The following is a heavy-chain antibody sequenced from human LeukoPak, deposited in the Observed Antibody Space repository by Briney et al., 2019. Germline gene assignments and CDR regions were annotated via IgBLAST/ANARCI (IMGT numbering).Heavy chain of an antibody. CDR2: IYSGGST. CDR3: ARAGGYYYDSSGYSEDAFDI. J-gene: IGHJ3*02. CDR1: GFTFSDYS. Sequence: GGSLRLSCAASGFTFSDYSINWVRQAPGKGLEWVSIIYSGGSTFYADSVKGRFTISRDNSKNSLYLQMNSLRAEDTAVYYCARAGGYYYDSSGYSEDAFDIWGQGTMVTVSS. V-gene: IGHV3-66*01. D-gene: IGHD3-22*01.